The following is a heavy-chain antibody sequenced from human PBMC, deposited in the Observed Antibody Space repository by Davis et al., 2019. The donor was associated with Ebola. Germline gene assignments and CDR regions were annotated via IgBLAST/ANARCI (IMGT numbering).Heavy chain of an antibody. V-gene: IGHV3-30*18. Sequence: GGSLRLSCAASGFTFSSYGMHWVRQAPGKGLEWVAVISYDGSNKYYADSVKGRFTISRDNSKNTLYLQMNSLRAEDTAVYYCAKDGSIAARPPLDYWGQGTLVTVSS. CDR3: AKDGSIAARPPLDY. D-gene: IGHD6-6*01. CDR1: GFTFSSYG. CDR2: ISYDGSNK. J-gene: IGHJ4*02.